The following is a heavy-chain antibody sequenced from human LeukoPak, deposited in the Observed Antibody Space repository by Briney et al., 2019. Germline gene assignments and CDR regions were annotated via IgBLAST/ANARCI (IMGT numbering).Heavy chain of an antibody. J-gene: IGHJ4*02. CDR3: ARDGYSTAWGYYSDS. V-gene: IGHV4-4*07. CDR2: IDSSGGT. CDR1: GASISNYQ. Sequence: SETLSLTCTVSGASISNYQWRWIRQTAGKRLEWIGHIDSSGGTYYNPSLKSGVTMSVDTSKNQVFVKLTSVTAADTAVYYCARDGYSTAWGYYSDSWGQGILVTVSS. D-gene: IGHD4-11*01.